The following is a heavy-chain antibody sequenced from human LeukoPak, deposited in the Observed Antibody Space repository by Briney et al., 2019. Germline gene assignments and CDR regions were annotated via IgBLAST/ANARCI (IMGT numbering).Heavy chain of an antibody. CDR2: IWYDGSNQ. J-gene: IGHJ4*02. Sequence: GGSLRLSCITSGFTFSNYGFHWVRQAPGKGLEWTAAIWYDGSNQYYPDSVKGRFTISRDNSKNTLYLQMNSLRPEDTAVFHCARGRAVTGSTVIDYWGQGTLVTVSS. V-gene: IGHV3-33*01. CDR3: ARGRAVTGSTVIDY. D-gene: IGHD6-19*01. CDR1: GFTFSNYG.